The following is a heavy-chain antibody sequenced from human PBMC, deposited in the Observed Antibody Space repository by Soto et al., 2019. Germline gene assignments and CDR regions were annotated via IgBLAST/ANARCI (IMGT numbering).Heavy chain of an antibody. V-gene: IGHV1-69*12. CDR2: IIPIFGTA. CDR1: GGTFSSYA. J-gene: IGHJ6*02. CDR3: ARNPDTNCYYGMDV. Sequence: QVQLVQSGAEVKKPGSSVKVSCKASGGTFSSYAISWVRQAPGQGLEWMGGIIPIFGTANYAQKFQGRVTSXAXEXXSTAYMELSSLRSEDTAVYYCARNPDTNCYYGMDVWGQGTTVTVSS.